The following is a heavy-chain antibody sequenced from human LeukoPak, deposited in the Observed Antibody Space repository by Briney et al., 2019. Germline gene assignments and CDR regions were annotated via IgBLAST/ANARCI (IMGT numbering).Heavy chain of an antibody. CDR3: ARVLKRMTTVWFDP. CDR1: GYTFTGYY. J-gene: IGHJ5*02. D-gene: IGHD4-11*01. Sequence: GASVKVSCKASGYTFTGYYMHWVRQAPGQGLEWMGWINPNSGGTNYAQKFQGRVTMTRDTSISTAYMELSRLRSDDTAVYYCARVLKRMTTVWFDPWGQGTLVTVSS. V-gene: IGHV1-2*02. CDR2: INPNSGGT.